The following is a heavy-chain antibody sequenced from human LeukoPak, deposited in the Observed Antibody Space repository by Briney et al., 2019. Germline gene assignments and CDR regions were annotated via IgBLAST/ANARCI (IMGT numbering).Heavy chain of an antibody. CDR2: IRSKAYGGTT. D-gene: IGHD3-22*01. J-gene: IGHJ6*03. CDR1: GFTFGDYA. CDR3: TRVDLGVVAYYYYYYMDV. Sequence: PGGSLRLSCTASGFTFGDYAMSWVRQAPGKGLEWVGFIRSKAYGGTTEYAASVKGRFTISRDDSKSIAYLQMNSLKPEDTAVYYCTRVDLGVVAYYYYYYMDVWGKGTTVTVSS. V-gene: IGHV3-49*04.